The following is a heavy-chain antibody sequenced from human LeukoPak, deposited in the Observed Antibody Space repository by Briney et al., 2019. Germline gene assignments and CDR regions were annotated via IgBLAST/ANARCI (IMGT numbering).Heavy chain of an antibody. D-gene: IGHD3-3*01. CDR2: IKQDGSEK. V-gene: IGHV3-7*01. J-gene: IGHJ6*03. Sequence: GGSLRLSCAASGFTFSNYWMTWVRQAPGKGLEWVADIKQDGSEKLYVKSVRGRFTISRDNAQMSLFLQMNSLRAEDTAVYYCARDNGVVHGVYYMDVWGKGTKVTVS. CDR3: ARDNGVVHGVYYMDV. CDR1: GFTFSNYW.